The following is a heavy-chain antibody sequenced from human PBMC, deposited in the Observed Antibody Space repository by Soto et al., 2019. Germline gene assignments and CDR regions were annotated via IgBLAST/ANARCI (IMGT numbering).Heavy chain of an antibody. Sequence: ASVKVSCKASGYTFSNFAINWVRQAPGQGLEWMGWINTNTGNPTYAQGNIGRFVFSMDLSVNTAYLQIYSLAAEDTAVYYCARSVNFYETSGYFDRGGQGTPVTVS. D-gene: IGHD3-22*01. CDR2: INTNTGNP. V-gene: IGHV7-4-1*01. CDR3: ARSVNFYETSGYFDR. J-gene: IGHJ4*02. CDR1: GYTFSNFA.